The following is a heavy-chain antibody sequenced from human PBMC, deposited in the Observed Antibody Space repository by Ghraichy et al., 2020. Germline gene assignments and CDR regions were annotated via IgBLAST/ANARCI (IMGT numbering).Heavy chain of an antibody. CDR1: GFTFSSYS. Sequence: GGSLRLSCAASGFTFSSYSMNWVHQAPGKGLEWVSSISSSSSYIYYADSVKGRFTISRDNAKNSLYLQMNSLRAEDTAVYYCATETQRGTTWGQGTLVTVSS. J-gene: IGHJ5*02. CDR3: ATETQRGTT. D-gene: IGHD2-2*01. V-gene: IGHV3-21*01. CDR2: ISSSSSYI.